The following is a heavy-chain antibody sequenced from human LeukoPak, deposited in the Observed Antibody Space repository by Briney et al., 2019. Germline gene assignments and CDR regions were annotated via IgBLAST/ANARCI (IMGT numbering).Heavy chain of an antibody. V-gene: IGHV3-30*01. Sequence: GRSLRLSCAASGFSFSSLAMNWVRQAPGKGLEWMAVILFDGSNERYADSVKGRFTICRDNSRNTLYLQMNRLRVEDTAVYYCARDGTLATPLSDCGQGNLVTVSS. CDR2: ILFDGSNE. CDR3: ARDGTLATPLSD. CDR1: GFSFSSLA. D-gene: IGHD2-15*01. J-gene: IGHJ4*02.